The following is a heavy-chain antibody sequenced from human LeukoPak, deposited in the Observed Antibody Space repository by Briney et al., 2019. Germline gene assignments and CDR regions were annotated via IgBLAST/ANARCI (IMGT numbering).Heavy chain of an antibody. CDR2: INHSGST. J-gene: IGHJ5*02. Sequence: SETLSLTCAVYSGSFSDYYWSWIRQPPGKGLEWIGEINHSGSTNYNPSLKSRVDISVDTSKNQFSLKLSSVTAADTAVYYCARTNRPRRLTVTRYWFDPWGQGTLVTVSS. CDR3: ARTNRPRRLTVTRYWFDP. V-gene: IGHV4-34*01. CDR1: SGSFSDYY. D-gene: IGHD2-8*01.